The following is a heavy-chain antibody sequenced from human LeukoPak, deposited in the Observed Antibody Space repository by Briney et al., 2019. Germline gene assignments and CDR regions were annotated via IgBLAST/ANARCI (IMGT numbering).Heavy chain of an antibody. V-gene: IGHV4-34*01. Sequence: SETLSLTCAVYGGSFSGYYWSWIRQPPGKGLEWNGEINHSGSTNYNPSLKNRVTISVEKSKNQFSLKMSCVAAAEAAVYYCARGVRAMVRGVIIRGYYGMDVWGKGTTVTVSS. CDR2: INHSGST. CDR1: GGSFSGYY. CDR3: ARGVRAMVRGVIIRGYYGMDV. D-gene: IGHD3-10*01. J-gene: IGHJ6*04.